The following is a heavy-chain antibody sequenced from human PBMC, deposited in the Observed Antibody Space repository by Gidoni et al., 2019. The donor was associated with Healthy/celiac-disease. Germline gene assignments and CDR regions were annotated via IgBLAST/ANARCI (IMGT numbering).Heavy chain of an antibody. CDR3: ARDQHSGYDLDYYGMDV. V-gene: IGHV3-30*01. D-gene: IGHD5-12*01. Sequence: QVQLVESGGGVVQPGRSLRLSCAASGFTFRSYAMHWVRQAPGKGLEWVAVISYDGSNKYYADSVKGRFTISRDNSKNTLYLQMNSLRAEDTAVYYCARDQHSGYDLDYYGMDVWGQGTTVTVSS. CDR1: GFTFRSYA. CDR2: ISYDGSNK. J-gene: IGHJ6*02.